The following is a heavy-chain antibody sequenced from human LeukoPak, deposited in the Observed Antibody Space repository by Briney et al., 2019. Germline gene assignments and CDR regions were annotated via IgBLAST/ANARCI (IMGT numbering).Heavy chain of an antibody. CDR1: GITFSDYY. D-gene: IGHD3-16*01. J-gene: IGHJ4*02. Sequence: GGSLRLSCAASGITFSDYYMSWIRQAPGKGLEWVSYISSSSSYTNYADSVKGRFTISRDNAKNSVYLQMNSPRAEDTAVYYCASWATGIDYWGQGTLVSVSS. CDR3: ASWATGIDY. V-gene: IGHV3-11*03. CDR2: ISSSSSYT.